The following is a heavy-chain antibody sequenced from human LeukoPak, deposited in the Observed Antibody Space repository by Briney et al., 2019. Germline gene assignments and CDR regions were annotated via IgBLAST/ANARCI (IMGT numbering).Heavy chain of an antibody. J-gene: IGHJ4*03. CDR2: TYYRSKWYD. V-gene: IGHV6-1*01. Sequence: SQTLSLTCAIAADSVSSNSAAWNWIRQSPSRGLEWLGRTYYRSKWYDDYAVSVKSRITISPDTSKNQSALQLNSVTPEDTAVYYCAAAYCGGECYLDYWGRGTLVTVSS. D-gene: IGHD2-21*01. CDR3: AAAYCGGECYLDY. CDR1: ADSVSSNSAA.